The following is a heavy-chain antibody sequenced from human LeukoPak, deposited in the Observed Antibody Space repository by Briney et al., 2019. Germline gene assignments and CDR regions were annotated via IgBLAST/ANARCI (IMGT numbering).Heavy chain of an antibody. CDR3: AKSMDYDILTGNFDY. J-gene: IGHJ4*02. Sequence: GGSLRLSCAASGFTFSRYAMSWVRQAPGKGLEWVSAISGSGGSTYYADSVKGRFTISRDNSKNTLYLQMNSLRAEDTAVYYCAKSMDYDILTGNFDYWGQGTLVTVSS. D-gene: IGHD3-9*01. CDR1: GFTFSRYA. CDR2: ISGSGGST. V-gene: IGHV3-23*01.